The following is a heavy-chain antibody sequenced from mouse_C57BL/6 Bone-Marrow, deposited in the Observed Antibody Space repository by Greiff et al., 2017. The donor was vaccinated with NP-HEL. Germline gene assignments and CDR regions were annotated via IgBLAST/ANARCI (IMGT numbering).Heavy chain of an antibody. CDR2: INPSNGGT. J-gene: IGHJ4*01. D-gene: IGHD1-1*02. Sequence: SGPVLVKPGASVKMSCKASGYTFTDYYMNWVKQSHGKSLEWIGVINPSNGGTSYNQKFKGKATLTVDKSSSTAYMELNSLTSEDSAVYYCASGGGYYAMDYWGQGTSVTVSA. CDR1: GYTFTDYY. CDR3: ASGGGYYAMDY. V-gene: IGHV1-19*01.